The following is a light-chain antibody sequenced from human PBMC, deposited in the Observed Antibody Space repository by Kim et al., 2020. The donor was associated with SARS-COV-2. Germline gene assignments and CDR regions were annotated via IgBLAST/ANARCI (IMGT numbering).Light chain of an antibody. CDR3: QQYNRWPPYI. CDR2: GAS. CDR1: QSVTSN. V-gene: IGKV3-15*01. J-gene: IGKJ2*01. Sequence: VSPEERATRSCRASQSVTSNLAWYQKRPGQAPRLLIYGASIRATGIPDRFSGSGSGTEFTLTISSLQPEDFALYYCQQYNRWPPYIFGQGTKLEIK.